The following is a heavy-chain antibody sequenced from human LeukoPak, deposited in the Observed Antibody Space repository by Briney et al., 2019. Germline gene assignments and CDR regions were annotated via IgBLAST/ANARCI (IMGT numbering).Heavy chain of an antibody. V-gene: IGHV1-69*05. J-gene: IGHJ6*03. CDR1: GGTFSSYA. CDR2: IIPIFGTA. CDR3: ATCPPYYYYYYMDV. Sequence: SVKVSCKAPGGTFSSYAISWVRQAPGQGLEWMGRIIPIFGTANYAQKFQGRVTITTDESTSTAYMELSSLRSEDTAVYYCATCPPYYYYYYMDVWGKGTTVTVSS.